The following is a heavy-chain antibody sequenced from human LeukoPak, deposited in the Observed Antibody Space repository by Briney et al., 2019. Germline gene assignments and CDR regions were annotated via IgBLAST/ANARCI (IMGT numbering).Heavy chain of an antibody. Sequence: GASVKASCKASGYTFTSYGISWVRQAPGQGLEWMGWISAYNGNTNYAQKLQGRVTMTTDTSTSTAYMELRSLRSDDTAVYYCARGFSVTTRRSPYYFDYWGQGTLVTVSS. V-gene: IGHV1-18*01. J-gene: IGHJ4*02. CDR1: GYTFTSYG. CDR3: ARGFSVTTRRSPYYFDY. D-gene: IGHD4-17*01. CDR2: ISAYNGNT.